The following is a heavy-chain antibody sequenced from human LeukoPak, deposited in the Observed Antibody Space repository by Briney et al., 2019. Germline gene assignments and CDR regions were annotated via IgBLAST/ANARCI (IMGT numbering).Heavy chain of an antibody. CDR1: GDSISSGDYY. V-gene: IGHV4-61*02. J-gene: IGHJ3*02. CDR2: ISSSGST. D-gene: IGHD3-22*01. CDR3: ARGPYSYDSSGAFDI. Sequence: SETLSLTCTVSGDSISSGDYYWSWIRQPAGTGLEWIGRISSSGSTNYNPSLKSRVTISVDTSKNQFSLKLSSVTAADTAVHFCARGPYSYDSSGAFDIWGQGTMVTVSS.